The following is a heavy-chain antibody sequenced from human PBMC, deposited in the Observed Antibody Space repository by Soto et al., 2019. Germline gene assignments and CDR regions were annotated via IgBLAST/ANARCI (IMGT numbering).Heavy chain of an antibody. CDR2: ISYDGSNK. CDR1: GFTFSSYA. Sequence: GGSLRLSCAASGFTFSSYAMHWVRQAPGKGLEWVAVISYDGSNKYYADSVKGRFTISRDNSKNTLYLQMNSLRAEDTAVYYCACRNRRIVGATMVYWGQGTLVTVSS. D-gene: IGHD1-26*01. V-gene: IGHV3-30-3*01. CDR3: ACRNRRIVGATMVY. J-gene: IGHJ4*02.